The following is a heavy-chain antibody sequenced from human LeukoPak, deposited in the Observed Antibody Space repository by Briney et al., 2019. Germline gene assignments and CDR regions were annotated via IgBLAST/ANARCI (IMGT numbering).Heavy chain of an antibody. Sequence: KSSETLSLTCTVSDYSISSGYYWGWIRQPPGKGLEWIGEINHSGSTNYNPSLKSRVTISVDTSKNQFSLKLSSVTAADTAVYYCARGPRGRNLRHYYYMDVWGKGTTVTISS. CDR3: ARGPRGRNLRHYYYMDV. V-gene: IGHV4-38-2*02. D-gene: IGHD1-14*01. CDR1: DYSISSGYY. CDR2: INHSGST. J-gene: IGHJ6*03.